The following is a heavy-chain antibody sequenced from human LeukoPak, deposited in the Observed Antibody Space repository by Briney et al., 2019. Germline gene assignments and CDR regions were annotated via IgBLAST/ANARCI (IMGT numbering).Heavy chain of an antibody. J-gene: IGHJ4*02. CDR2: LTWNAGST. Sequence: PGGSLRLSCAASGFNFDDYGMSWVRHAPGKGLEWVSALTWNAGSTGYADSVKGRFIISRDNAKNSLYLQMNSLRAEDTALYYCARFVDYYDSSGYSYFDYWGQGTLVTVSS. V-gene: IGHV3-20*04. CDR3: ARFVDYYDSSGYSYFDY. CDR1: GFNFDDYG. D-gene: IGHD3-22*01.